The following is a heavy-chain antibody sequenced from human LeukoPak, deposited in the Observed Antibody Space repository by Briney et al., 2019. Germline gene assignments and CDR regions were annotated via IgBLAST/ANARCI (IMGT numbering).Heavy chain of an antibody. J-gene: IGHJ6*02. CDR2: IWYDGSNK. V-gene: IGHV3-33*01. D-gene: IGHD3-3*01. Sequence: GGSLRLSCAASGFTFSSYGMHWVRQAPGKGLEWVAVIWYDGSNKYYADSVKGRFTISRDNSKNTLYLRMNSLRAEDTAVYYCARDHYDFWSGVYYYYYYGMDVWGQGTTVTVSS. CDR3: ARDHYDFWSGVYYYYYYGMDV. CDR1: GFTFSSYG.